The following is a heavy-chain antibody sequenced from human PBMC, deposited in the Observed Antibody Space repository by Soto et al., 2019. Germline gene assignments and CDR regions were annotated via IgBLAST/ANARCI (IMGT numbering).Heavy chain of an antibody. CDR2: IYYSGST. V-gene: IGHV4-59*01. CDR1: GGSISSYY. J-gene: IGHJ5*02. CDR3: ARAPSVRGVIITGWFDP. Sequence: SETLSLTCTVSGGSISSYYWSWIRQPPGKGLEWIGYIYYSGSTNYNPSLKSRVTISVDTSKNQFSLKLSSVTAADTAVYYCARAPSVRGVIITGWFDPWGQGTLVTVS. D-gene: IGHD3-10*01.